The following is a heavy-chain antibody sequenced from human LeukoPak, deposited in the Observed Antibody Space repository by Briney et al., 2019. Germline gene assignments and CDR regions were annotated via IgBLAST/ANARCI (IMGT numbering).Heavy chain of an antibody. Sequence: SETLSLTCTVSGGSISSNTYYWGWIRQPPGKGLEWIGSIYYSGGTFYNPSLKSRVTISVDTSKNQFSLRLSSVTAADTAVYYCASSAAGLTKFDYWGQGALVTVSS. V-gene: IGHV4-39*07. CDR1: GGSISSNTYY. J-gene: IGHJ4*02. CDR2: IYYSGGT. D-gene: IGHD6-13*01. CDR3: ASSAAGLTKFDY.